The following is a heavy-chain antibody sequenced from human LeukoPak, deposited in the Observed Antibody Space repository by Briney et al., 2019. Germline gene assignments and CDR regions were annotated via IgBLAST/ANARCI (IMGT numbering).Heavy chain of an antibody. CDR3: ARVAYTYGYSQAFDY. CDR2: INQSGST. D-gene: IGHD5-18*01. Sequence: PSETLSLTCTVSGVSISGNYWSWIRQPPGKGLEWIGEINQSGSTNYNPSLKSRVTISVDTSKNQFSLKLSSVTAADTAVYYCARVAYTYGYSQAFDYWGQGTLVTVSS. CDR1: GVSISGNY. J-gene: IGHJ4*02. V-gene: IGHV4-34*01.